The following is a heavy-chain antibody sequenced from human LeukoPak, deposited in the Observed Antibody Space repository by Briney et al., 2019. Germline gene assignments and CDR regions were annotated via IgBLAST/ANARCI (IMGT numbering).Heavy chain of an antibody. Sequence: PSGTLSLTCAVSGGSISSSNWWSWVRQPPGKGLEWIGEIYHSGSTNYNPSLKSRVTISVDKPKNQFSLKLSSVTAADTAVYYCARGRGYDFWSGPPTAAFDYWGQGTLVTVSS. D-gene: IGHD3-3*01. CDR2: IYHSGST. CDR3: ARGRGYDFWSGPPTAAFDY. J-gene: IGHJ4*02. CDR1: GGSISSSNW. V-gene: IGHV4-4*02.